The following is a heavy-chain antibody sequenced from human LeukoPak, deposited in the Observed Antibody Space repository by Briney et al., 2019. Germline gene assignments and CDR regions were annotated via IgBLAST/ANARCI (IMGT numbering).Heavy chain of an antibody. CDR1: GFIVSSNY. J-gene: IGHJ6*03. Sequence: PGGSLRLSCAASGFIVSSNYMSWVRQAPGKGLEWVSVIYSGGSTYYADSVKGRFTISRDNSKNTLYLQMNSLRAEDTAVYYCARERGEITMVRGVSASYYYYMDVWAKGPRSPSP. CDR2: IYSGGST. V-gene: IGHV3-53*01. CDR3: ARERGEITMVRGVSASYYYYMDV. D-gene: IGHD3-10*01.